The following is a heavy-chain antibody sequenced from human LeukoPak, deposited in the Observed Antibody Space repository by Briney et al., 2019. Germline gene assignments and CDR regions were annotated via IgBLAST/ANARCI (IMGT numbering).Heavy chain of an antibody. CDR3: ARDQSCSSTSCYTHYFDY. CDR1: GGSFSGYY. CDR2: INHSGST. Sequence: SETLSLTCAVYGGSFSGYYWSWVRQPPGKGLEWIGEINHSGSTNYNPSLKSRVTISVDTSKNQFSLKLSSVTAADTAVYYCARDQSCSSTSCYTHYFDYWGQGTLVTVSS. J-gene: IGHJ4*02. D-gene: IGHD2-2*02. V-gene: IGHV4-34*01.